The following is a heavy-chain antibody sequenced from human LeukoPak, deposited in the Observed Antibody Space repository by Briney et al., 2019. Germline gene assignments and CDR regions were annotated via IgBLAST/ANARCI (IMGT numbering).Heavy chain of an antibody. J-gene: IGHJ5*02. CDR2: IYHSGST. Sequence: SETLSLTCTVSGYSISSGYYWGWIRQPPGKGLEWIGSIYHSGSTNYNPSLKSRVTISVDTSKNQFSLKLSSVTAADTAVYYCARVRHYDFWSGYYNAFDPWGQGTLVTVSS. CDR3: ARVRHYDFWSGYYNAFDP. V-gene: IGHV4-38-2*02. CDR1: GYSISSGYY. D-gene: IGHD3-3*01.